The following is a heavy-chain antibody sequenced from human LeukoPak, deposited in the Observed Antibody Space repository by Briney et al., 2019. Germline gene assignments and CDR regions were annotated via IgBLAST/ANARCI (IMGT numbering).Heavy chain of an antibody. V-gene: IGHV3-23*01. CDR3: TNQPILAGSIDS. CDR2: INDAGRTT. J-gene: IGHJ4*02. CDR1: GFTFNTYA. Sequence: GGSLRLSCATSGFTFNTYAMNWVRQAPGKGLEWGSTINDAGRTTYYADSVKGRFTSSRDNSKNTVYLQMNNLRAEDTALYYCTNQPILAGSIDSWGQGTLVTVSS. D-gene: IGHD3-9*01.